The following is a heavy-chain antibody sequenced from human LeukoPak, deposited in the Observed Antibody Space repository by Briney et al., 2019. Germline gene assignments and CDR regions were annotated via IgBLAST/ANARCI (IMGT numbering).Heavy chain of an antibody. J-gene: IGHJ4*02. D-gene: IGHD2-2*01. Sequence: SETLSLTCTVSGGSISSGDYYWSWIRQPPGKGLEWIGYISYSGNTYYNPSFKGRIIISVDTSKNQFSLKLNFLTAADTAVYFCARVFIAVPAFDSWGRGTLVTVSS. CDR2: ISYSGNT. CDR3: ARVFIAVPAFDS. V-gene: IGHV4-30-4*01. CDR1: GGSISSGDYY.